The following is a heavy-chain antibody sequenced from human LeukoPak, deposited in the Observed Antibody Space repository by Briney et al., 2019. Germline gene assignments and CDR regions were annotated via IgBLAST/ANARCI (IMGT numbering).Heavy chain of an antibody. CDR2: ISHDGII. CDR3: ARDWVYKIDY. V-gene: IGHV3-74*01. CDR1: GFTFSSYV. Sequence: GGSLRLSCETAGFTFSSYVMHWVRRTPGKGLVWVSRISHDGIISYADSVKGRFTISRDNAKNTLTLQMNSLRVEDTAVYFCARDWVYKIDYWGRGTLVTVSS. D-gene: IGHD5-24*01. J-gene: IGHJ4*02.